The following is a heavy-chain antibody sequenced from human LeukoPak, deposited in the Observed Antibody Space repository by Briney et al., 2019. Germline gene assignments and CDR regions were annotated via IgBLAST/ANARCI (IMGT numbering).Heavy chain of an antibody. CDR2: ISAYNGNT. J-gene: IGHJ4*02. V-gene: IGHV1-18*01. Sequence: ASVKVSCKASGYTFTNYGISWVRQAPGQGLEWMGWISAYNGNTNYAQKFQGRITMTTDTSTSTAYMELRSLRSDDTAVYYCATVAGYSSSWLGVVFDYWGQGTLVTVSS. D-gene: IGHD6-13*01. CDR1: GYTFTNYG. CDR3: ATVAGYSSSWLGVVFDY.